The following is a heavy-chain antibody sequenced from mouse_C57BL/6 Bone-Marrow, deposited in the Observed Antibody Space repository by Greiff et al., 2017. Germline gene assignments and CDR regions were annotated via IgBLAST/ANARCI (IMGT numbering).Heavy chain of an antibody. D-gene: IGHD1-1*01. CDR3: ARELRGDCGY. Sequence: EVQLQQSGPELVKPGASVKISCKASGYTFTDYYMNWVKQSHGKSLEWIGDINPNNGGTSSNQKFKGKAKLTVAKSSSTAYLALRSLTAEDAAVYDSARELRGDCGYWGQGTTLTVSS. J-gene: IGHJ2*01. CDR1: GYTFTDYY. CDR2: INPNNGGT. V-gene: IGHV1-26*01.